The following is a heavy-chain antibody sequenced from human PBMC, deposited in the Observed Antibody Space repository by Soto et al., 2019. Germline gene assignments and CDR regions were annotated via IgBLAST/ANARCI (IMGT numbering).Heavy chain of an antibody. CDR2: ISAYNGNT. CDR1: GYTFTSYG. D-gene: IGHD6-13*01. V-gene: IGHV1-18*04. J-gene: IGHJ4*02. Sequence: GASVKVSCKASGYTFTSYGISWVRQAPGQGLEWMGWISAYNGNTNYAQKLQGRVTMTTDTSTSTAYMELRSLRSDDTAVYYCARVPSAYSSSWPVDYWGQGTLVTVSS. CDR3: ARVPSAYSSSWPVDY.